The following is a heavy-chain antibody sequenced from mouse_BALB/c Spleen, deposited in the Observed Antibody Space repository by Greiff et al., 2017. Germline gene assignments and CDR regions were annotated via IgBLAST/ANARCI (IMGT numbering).Heavy chain of an antibody. CDR3: ARDTLITTVANFDY. CDR1: GFTFTDYY. CDR2: IRNKANGYTT. J-gene: IGHJ2*01. Sequence: DVMLVESGGGLVQPGGSLRLSCATSGFTFTDYYMSWVRQPPGKALEWLGFIRNKANGYTTEYSASVKGRFTISRDNSQSILYLQMNTMRAEDSATYYCARDTLITTVANFDYWGQGTTLTVSS. V-gene: IGHV7-3*02. D-gene: IGHD1-1*01.